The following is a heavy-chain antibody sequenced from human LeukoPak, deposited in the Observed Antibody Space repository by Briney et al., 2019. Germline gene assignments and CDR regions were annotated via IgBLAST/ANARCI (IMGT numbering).Heavy chain of an antibody. CDR3: AKVNGYCSSTSCQGAFDI. Sequence: GRSLRLSCAASGFTFDDYAMHWVRQARGKGLEGGSGISGNSGSIGYADSVKGRFTISRDNAKNSLYLQMNSLRAEDTALYYCAKVNGYCSSTSCQGAFDIWGQGTMVTVSS. CDR1: GFTFDDYA. J-gene: IGHJ3*02. V-gene: IGHV3-9*01. D-gene: IGHD2-2*01. CDR2: ISGNSGSI.